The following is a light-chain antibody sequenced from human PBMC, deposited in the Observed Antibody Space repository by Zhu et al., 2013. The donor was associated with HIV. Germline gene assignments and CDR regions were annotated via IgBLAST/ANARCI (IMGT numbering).Light chain of an antibody. CDR2: GAS. J-gene: IGKJ3*01. CDR1: QSISTN. Sequence: EIVMTQSPATLSVSPGEGATLSCRTSQSISTNLAWYQQKPGQAPRLLIYGASNRATGIPARFSGSGSGTDFTLTISSLEPEDFAVYYCQQRSNWPLTFGPGTKVDIK. V-gene: IGKV3-11*01. CDR3: QQRSNWPLT.